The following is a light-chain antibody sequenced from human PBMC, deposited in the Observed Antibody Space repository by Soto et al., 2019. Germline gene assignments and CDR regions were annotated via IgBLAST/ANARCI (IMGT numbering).Light chain of an antibody. CDR3: HQTFSKIVT. Sequence: DIQMTQSPSSLSASVGDRVTITCRASQNIGVYLNWYQKKPGKAPKLLIHAASSLHSGVPSTFSGSGSGTDFALTISSLQPEDFATYYCHQTFSKIVTFGGGTKVDIK. V-gene: IGKV1-39*01. CDR2: AAS. J-gene: IGKJ4*01. CDR1: QNIGVY.